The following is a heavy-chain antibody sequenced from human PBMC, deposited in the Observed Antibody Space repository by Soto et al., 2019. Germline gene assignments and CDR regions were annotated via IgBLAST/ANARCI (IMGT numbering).Heavy chain of an antibody. V-gene: IGHV5-10-1*01. CDR1: GYSFTSYW. CDR2: IDPSDSYT. J-gene: IGHJ6*02. CDR3: ASQPRSTVTPLDYYYYGMDV. Sequence: GESLKISCKGSGYSFTSYWISWVRQMTGKGLEWMGRIDPSDSYTNYSPSFQGHVTISADKSISTAYLQWSSLKASDTAMYYCASQPRSTVTPLDYYYYGMDVWGQGTTLTVSS. D-gene: IGHD4-4*01.